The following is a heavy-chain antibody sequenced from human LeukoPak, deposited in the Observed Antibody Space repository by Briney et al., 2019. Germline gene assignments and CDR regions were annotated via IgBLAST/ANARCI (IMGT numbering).Heavy chain of an antibody. J-gene: IGHJ4*02. CDR2: ISSSSSYI. Sequence: PGGSLRLSCAASGFTFSSYSMNWVRQAPGKGLEWVSSISSSSSYIYYADSVKGRFTISRDNAKNSLYLQMNSLRAEDTAVYYCARVLAGGRCSSTSCYIPGFDYWGQGTLVTVSS. V-gene: IGHV3-21*01. D-gene: IGHD2-2*02. CDR1: GFTFSSYS. CDR3: ARVLAGGRCSSTSCYIPGFDY.